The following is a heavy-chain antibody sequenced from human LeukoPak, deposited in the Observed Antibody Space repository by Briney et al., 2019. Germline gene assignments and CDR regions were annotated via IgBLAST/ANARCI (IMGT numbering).Heavy chain of an antibody. J-gene: IGHJ6*03. Sequence: GGSLRLSCAASGFTFSTYWMNWFRQTPGKGLEWVAKIKADGGEKDHVASVKGRFTISRDNAKNSLYLQMNSLRAEDTAVYYCARDAYGDYLYYYYYMDVWGKGTTVTVSS. D-gene: IGHD4-17*01. V-gene: IGHV3-7*01. CDR3: ARDAYGDYLYYYYYMDV. CDR2: IKADGGEK. CDR1: GFTFSTYW.